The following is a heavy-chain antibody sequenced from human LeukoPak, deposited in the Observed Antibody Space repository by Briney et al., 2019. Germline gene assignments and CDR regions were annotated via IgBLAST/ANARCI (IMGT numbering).Heavy chain of an antibody. CDR3: ARARYCSSTSCPALQDAFGI. V-gene: IGHV4-4*07. J-gene: IGHJ3*02. Sequence: PSETLSLTCTVSGGSISSYYWSWIRQPAGKGLEWIGRIYTSGSTNYNPSLKSRVTMSVDTSKNQFSLKLSSVTAAVTAVYYCARARYCSSTSCPALQDAFGIWGQGTMVTVSS. D-gene: IGHD2-2*01. CDR2: IYTSGST. CDR1: GGSISSYY.